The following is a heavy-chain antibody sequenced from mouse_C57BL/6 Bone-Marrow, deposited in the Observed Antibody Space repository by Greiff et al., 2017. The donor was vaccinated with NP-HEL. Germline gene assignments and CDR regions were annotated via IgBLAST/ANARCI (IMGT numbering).Heavy chain of an antibody. V-gene: IGHV1-63*01. J-gene: IGHJ1*03. CDR1: GYTFTNYW. CDR2: IYPGGGYT. CDR3: ARWRYYDGSSPWYFDV. D-gene: IGHD1-1*01. Sequence: QVQLQQSGAELVWPGTSVKMSCKASGYTFTNYWIGWAKQRPGHGLEWIGDIYPGGGYTNYNEKFKGKATLTADKSSSTAYMQFSSLTSEDSAIYYCARWRYYDGSSPWYFDVWGTGTTVTVSS.